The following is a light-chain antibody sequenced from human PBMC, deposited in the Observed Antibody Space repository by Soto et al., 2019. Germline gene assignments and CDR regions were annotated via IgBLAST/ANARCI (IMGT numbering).Light chain of an antibody. CDR2: DAS. V-gene: IGKV3D-20*02. J-gene: IGKJ5*01. Sequence: EIVLTQSPGTLSLSPGERATLSCRASQSVSSSYLAWYQQKPGQVPRLLIHDASSRATGIPPRFSGSGSGTDFTLTISSLEPEDSAVYYCQQRHMWPITFGQGTRLEIK. CDR3: QQRHMWPIT. CDR1: QSVSSSY.